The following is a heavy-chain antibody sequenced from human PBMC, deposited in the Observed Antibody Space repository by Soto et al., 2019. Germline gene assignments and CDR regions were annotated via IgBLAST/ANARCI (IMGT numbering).Heavy chain of an antibody. CDR3: AKNETARPWFAP. V-gene: IGHV4-31*03. CDR1: DASISNTSYY. D-gene: IGHD6-6*01. Sequence: SDTRSLTCTVSDASISNTSYYWSARRQLPGRSLEWTGNIYYIGTTSYNPSLTSRVTTSIDPSKNQISLKLRSVVAAHTAMNVCAKNETARPWFAPWGQGTLVTVSS. J-gene: IGHJ5*02. CDR2: IYYIGTT.